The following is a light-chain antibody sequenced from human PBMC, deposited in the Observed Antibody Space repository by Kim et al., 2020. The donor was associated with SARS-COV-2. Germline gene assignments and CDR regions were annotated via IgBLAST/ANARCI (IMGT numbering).Light chain of an antibody. Sequence: SASVGDRVTITCRASQTISTWLAWYQQQPGKAPNLLIYLASTLESGVPSRFIGSGSGTEFTLTIDSLQPDDFATYYCQHYSRFPYTFGQGTKLEI. J-gene: IGKJ2*01. CDR2: LAS. CDR1: QTISTW. CDR3: QHYSRFPYT. V-gene: IGKV1-5*03.